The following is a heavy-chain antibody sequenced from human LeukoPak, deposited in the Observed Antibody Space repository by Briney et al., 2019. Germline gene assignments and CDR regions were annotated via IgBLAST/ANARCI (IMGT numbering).Heavy chain of an antibody. CDR2: INHSGST. V-gene: IGHV4-34*01. CDR1: GGSFSGYY. CDR3: AREDCSSTSCAIDY. D-gene: IGHD2-2*01. Sequence: SETLSLTCAVYGGSFSGYYWNWIRQPPGKGLEWIGEINHSGSTNYNPPLKSRVTISVDTSKNQFSLKLSSVTAADTAVYYCAREDCSSTSCAIDYWGQGTLVTVSS. J-gene: IGHJ4*02.